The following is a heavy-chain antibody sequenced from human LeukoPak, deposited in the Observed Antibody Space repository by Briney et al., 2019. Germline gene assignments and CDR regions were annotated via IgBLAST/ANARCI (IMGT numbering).Heavy chain of an antibody. CDR3: ARARLGYCSSTSCPPPPYFAY. CDR2: INHSGST. J-gene: IGHJ4*02. V-gene: IGHV4-34*01. D-gene: IGHD2-2*01. CDR1: GGSFSGYY. Sequence: SETLSLTCAVYGGSFSGYYWSWIRQPPGKGLEWIGEINHSGSTNYNPSLKSRVTISVDTSKTQFSLKLSSVTAAETAVYYCARARLGYCSSTSCPPPPYFAYWGQGTLVTVSS.